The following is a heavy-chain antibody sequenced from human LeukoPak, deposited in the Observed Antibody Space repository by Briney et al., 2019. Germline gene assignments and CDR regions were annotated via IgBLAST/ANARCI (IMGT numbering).Heavy chain of an antibody. Sequence: ASVKVSCKASGYTFTDYYMHWVRQAPGQGLEWMGWINPSSGGTNYAQKFQGRVAMTRDTSISTAYMELNRLRSDDTAVYYCASGFMGYDRSGYYDDAFDIWGQGTMVTVSS. J-gene: IGHJ3*02. V-gene: IGHV1-2*02. CDR1: GYTFTDYY. D-gene: IGHD3-22*01. CDR3: ASGFMGYDRSGYYDDAFDI. CDR2: INPSSGGT.